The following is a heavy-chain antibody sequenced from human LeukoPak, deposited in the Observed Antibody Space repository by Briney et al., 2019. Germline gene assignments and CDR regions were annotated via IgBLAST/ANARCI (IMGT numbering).Heavy chain of an antibody. D-gene: IGHD1-1*01. J-gene: IGHJ4*02. CDR1: GFTFSGYD. CDR3: ARVAKERVGGVYYFDY. Sequence: GGSLRLTCAASGFTFSGYDMHWVRQATGKGLEWVSAIGTAGDTYYTGSVKGRFTISRENAKNSLYLQMNSLRAGDTAVYYCARVAKERVGGVYYFDYWGQGTLVTVSS. CDR2: IGTAGDT. V-gene: IGHV3-13*01.